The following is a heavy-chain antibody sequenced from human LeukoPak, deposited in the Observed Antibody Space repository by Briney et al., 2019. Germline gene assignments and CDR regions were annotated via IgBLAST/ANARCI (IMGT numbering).Heavy chain of an antibody. CDR2: INHSGST. CDR1: GGSFSGYY. J-gene: IGHJ4*02. D-gene: IGHD1-26*01. CDR3: ATIQISGSYWNY. V-gene: IGHV4-34*01. Sequence: PSETLSLTCAVYGGSFSGYYWSWIRQPPGKGLEWIGEINHSGSTYYNPSLKSRVTISVDTSKNQFSLKLSSVTAADTAVYYCATIQISGSYWNYWGQGTLVTVSS.